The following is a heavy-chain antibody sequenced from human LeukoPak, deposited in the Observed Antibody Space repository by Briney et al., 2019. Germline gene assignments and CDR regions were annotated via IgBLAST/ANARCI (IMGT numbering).Heavy chain of an antibody. V-gene: IGHV3-23*03. CDR3: AKDRAGTPWAD. CDR2: VNPGGTLT. Sequence: GGSLRLSCAASGFTFTTYSMAWVRQAPGQGLEWVSTVNPGGTLTYYTDSVKGRFTISRDNSRNTVFLQMNSLRVEETAIYYCAKDRAGTPWADWGQGTLVTVSS. CDR1: GFTFTTYS. D-gene: IGHD1-7*01. J-gene: IGHJ4*02.